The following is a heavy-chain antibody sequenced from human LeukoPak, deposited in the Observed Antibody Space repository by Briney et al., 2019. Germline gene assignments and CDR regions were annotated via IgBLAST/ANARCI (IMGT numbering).Heavy chain of an antibody. Sequence: PGESLRLSCAVSGASVSINYMTWVRHAPGKGLECVSVFYSEGSTHYADPVKGRFTVPRDNSKDTLYLQMKSLRVEDTAVYYCAKLRGVRGAFDIWGQGTMVTVS. D-gene: IGHD1-26*01. J-gene: IGHJ3*02. CDR1: GASVSINY. V-gene: IGHV3-53*01. CDR3: AKLRGVRGAFDI. CDR2: FYSEGST.